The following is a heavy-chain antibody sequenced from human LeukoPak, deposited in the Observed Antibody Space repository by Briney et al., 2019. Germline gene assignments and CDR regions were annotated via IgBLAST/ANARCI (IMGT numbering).Heavy chain of an antibody. CDR2: IRYDGSNK. J-gene: IGHJ4*02. D-gene: IGHD2-15*01. V-gene: IGHV3-30*02. CDR3: ARGSWSSFDY. Sequence: GGSLRLSCAASGFTFSSYGMHWVRQAPGKGLEWVAFIRYDGSNKYYADSVKGRFTISGDNAKNSLYLQMNSLRAEDTAVYYCARGSWSSFDYWGQGTLVTVSS. CDR1: GFTFSSYG.